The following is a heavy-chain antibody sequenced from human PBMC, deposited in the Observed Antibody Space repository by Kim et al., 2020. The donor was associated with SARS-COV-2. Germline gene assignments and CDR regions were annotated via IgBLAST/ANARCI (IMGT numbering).Heavy chain of an antibody. J-gene: IGHJ3*02. V-gene: IGHV3-9*01. CDR2: ISWNSDYI. Sequence: GGSLRLSCAASGFTFVDYAMHWVRQAPGKGLEWVSGISWNSDYINYADSVKGRFTVSRDNAKNSLYLQMNSLRTEDTALYYCAKDETGLGGAYGRVAFDIWGQGTMVTVSS. CDR1: GFTFVDYA. CDR3: AKDETGLGGAYGRVAFDI. D-gene: IGHD3-10*01.